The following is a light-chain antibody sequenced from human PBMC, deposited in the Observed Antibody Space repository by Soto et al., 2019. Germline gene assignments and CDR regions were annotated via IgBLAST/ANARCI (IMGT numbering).Light chain of an antibody. CDR1: QSVNSLY. V-gene: IGKV3-11*01. J-gene: IGKJ4*01. CDR2: DAF. CDR3: RQRYNWPLT. Sequence: EIVLTQSPGTLSLSPGERATLSCRASQSVNSLYLGWFQQKPGQAPRLLIDDAFNRATGIPARFTGSGSGSDFTLTISSLEPEDFGVYYCRQRYNWPLTFGGGTKVEIK.